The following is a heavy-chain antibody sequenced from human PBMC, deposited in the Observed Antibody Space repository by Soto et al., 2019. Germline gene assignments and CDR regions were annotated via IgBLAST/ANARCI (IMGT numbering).Heavy chain of an antibody. CDR3: ASKPYYDFGSGYNLDYYYMDV. J-gene: IGHJ6*03. V-gene: IGHV1-69*02. D-gene: IGHD3-3*01. Sequence: GASVKVSCKASGGTFSSYTISWVRQAPGQGLEWMGRIIPILGIANYAQKFQGRVTITADKSTSTAYMELSSLRSEDTVVYYCASKPYYDFGSGYNLDYYYMDVWGKGTTVTVSS. CDR2: IIPILGIA. CDR1: GGTFSSYT.